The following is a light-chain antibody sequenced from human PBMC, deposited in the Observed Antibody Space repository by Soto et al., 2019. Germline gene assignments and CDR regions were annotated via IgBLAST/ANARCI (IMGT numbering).Light chain of an antibody. CDR3: QQYNSYWT. V-gene: IGKV1-5*03. CDR1: QGIRNA. Sequence: DIQMTQSRSSLSASVGDKVTITCRASQGIRNALAWYQQKPGKAPKLLIYKASSLESGVPSRFSGSGSGTEFTLTISSLQPDDFASYYCQQYNSYWTFGQGTRWIS. CDR2: KAS. J-gene: IGKJ1*01.